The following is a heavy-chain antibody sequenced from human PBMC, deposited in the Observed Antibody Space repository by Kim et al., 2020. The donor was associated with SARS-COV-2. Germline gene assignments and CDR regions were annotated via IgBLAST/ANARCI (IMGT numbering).Heavy chain of an antibody. D-gene: IGHD3-9*01. CDR1: GFTFSSYW. V-gene: IGHV3-7*01. CDR2: IKQDGSEK. J-gene: IGHJ3*02. CDR3: ARASGIYFDWLLFQHAFDI. Sequence: GGSLRLSCAASGFTFSSYWMSWVRQAPGKGLEWVANIKQDGSEKYYVDSVKGRFTISRDNAKNSLYLQMNSLRAEDTAVYYCARASGIYFDWLLFQHAFDIWGQGTMVTVSS.